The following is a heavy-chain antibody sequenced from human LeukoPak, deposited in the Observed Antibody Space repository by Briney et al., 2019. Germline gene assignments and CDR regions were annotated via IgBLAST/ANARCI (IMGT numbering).Heavy chain of an antibody. Sequence: PGGSLRLSCAAPGFTFSRYAMSWVRQAPGKGLEWVSVISGSGGSTYYADSVKGRFTISRDNSENTLYLQMNSLRAEDTAVYYCAKDYLDIVVVPAALDAFDIWGQGTMVTVSS. CDR1: GFTFSRYA. J-gene: IGHJ3*02. V-gene: IGHV3-23*01. CDR2: ISGSGGST. D-gene: IGHD2-2*03. CDR3: AKDYLDIVVVPAALDAFDI.